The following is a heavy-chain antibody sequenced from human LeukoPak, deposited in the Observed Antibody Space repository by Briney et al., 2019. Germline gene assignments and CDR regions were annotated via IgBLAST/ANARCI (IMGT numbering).Heavy chain of an antibody. Sequence: SQTLSLTCAVSGGSINSGGYSWSWIRQPPGKGLEWIGYIYQSGTTYYNPSLRSRVTISIDRSKNQFSLKLSSVTAADMAVYYCARVVAAGGVDYWGQGALVTVSS. CDR2: IYQSGTT. CDR3: ARVVAAGGVDY. J-gene: IGHJ4*02. V-gene: IGHV4-30-2*01. D-gene: IGHD6-13*01. CDR1: GGSINSGGYS.